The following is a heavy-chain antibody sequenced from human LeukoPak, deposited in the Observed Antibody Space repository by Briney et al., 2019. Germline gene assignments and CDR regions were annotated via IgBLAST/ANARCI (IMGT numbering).Heavy chain of an antibody. J-gene: IGHJ4*02. V-gene: IGHV4-61*01. D-gene: IGHD3-10*01. CDR2: IYYSGST. CDR3: AKLFRANTNTYFSD. Sequence: PSETLSLTCTVSGGSISSGSHYWGWIRQPPGKGLEWIGYIYYSGSTNYNPSLKSRVTISVDTSKNQFSLKLSSVTAADTAVYYCAKLFRANTNTYFSDWGQGTLVTVSS. CDR1: GGSISSGSHY.